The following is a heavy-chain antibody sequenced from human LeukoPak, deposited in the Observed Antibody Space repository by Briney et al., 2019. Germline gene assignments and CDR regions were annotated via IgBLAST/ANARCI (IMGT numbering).Heavy chain of an antibody. J-gene: IGHJ6*03. D-gene: IGHD6-6*01. CDR1: GGSFSGYY. V-gene: IGHV4-34*01. CDR3: ARLIRQLVPYYYYYMDV. Sequence: PSETLSLTCAVYGGSFSGYYWSWIRQPPGKGLEWIGEMNHSGSTNYNPSLKSRVTISVDTSKNQFSLKLSSVTAADTAVYYCARLIRQLVPYYYYYMDVWGKGTTVTVSS. CDR2: MNHSGST.